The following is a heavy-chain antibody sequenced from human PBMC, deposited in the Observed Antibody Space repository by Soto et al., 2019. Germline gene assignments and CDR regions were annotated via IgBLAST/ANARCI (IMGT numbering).Heavy chain of an antibody. J-gene: IGHJ5*02. CDR1: GGSISSYY. Sequence: QVQLQESGPGLVKPSETLSLTCTVSGGSISSYYWSWIRQPPGKGLEWIGCIYYSGSTNYNPSPKSRDTIPVDTSKNQFSLKLSSVTAADTAVYYCARRLWFGDSNWFDPWGQGTLVTVSS. V-gene: IGHV4-59*08. CDR2: IYYSGST. CDR3: ARRLWFGDSNWFDP. D-gene: IGHD3-10*01.